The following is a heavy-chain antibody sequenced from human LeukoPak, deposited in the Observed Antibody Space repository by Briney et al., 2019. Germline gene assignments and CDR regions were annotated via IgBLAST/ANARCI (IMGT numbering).Heavy chain of an antibody. CDR1: GYSFTAFY. V-gene: IGHV1-2*02. CDR2: IHPTSGDT. Sequence: ASVKVSCRTSGYSFTAFYIHWVRQAPGQGLEWMGWIHPTSGDTSYAQKFQGRVTMTRDTSISTAYMELSSLGSDDKTVYYCSRDGEKGRGSYYRGSFAYWGQGILVTVSS. CDR3: SRDGEKGRGSYYRGSFAY. D-gene: IGHD3-10*01. J-gene: IGHJ4*02.